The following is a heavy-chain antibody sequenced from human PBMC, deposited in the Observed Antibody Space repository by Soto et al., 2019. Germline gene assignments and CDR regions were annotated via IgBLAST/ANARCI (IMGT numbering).Heavy chain of an antibody. CDR1: GGSISSGDYY. J-gene: IGHJ3*02. Sequence: SETLSLTCTVSGGSISSGDYYWSWIRQPPGKGLEWIGYIYYSGSTYYNPSLKSRVTISVDTSKNQFSLKLSSVTAADTAVYYCARVYYDYVWGSYRPPVRPAFDIWGQGTMVTVSS. V-gene: IGHV4-30-4*01. CDR3: ARVYYDYVWGSYRPPVRPAFDI. CDR2: IYYSGST. D-gene: IGHD3-16*02.